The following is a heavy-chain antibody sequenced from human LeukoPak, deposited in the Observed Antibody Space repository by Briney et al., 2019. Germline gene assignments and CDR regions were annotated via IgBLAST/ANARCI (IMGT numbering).Heavy chain of an antibody. V-gene: IGHV4-61*02. CDR3: ARSDYVWGSYRHLDY. J-gene: IGHJ4*02. D-gene: IGHD3-16*02. Sequence: SETLSLTCTVSGGSISSGSYYWCWIRQPAGKGLEWIGRIYTSGSTNYNPSLKSRVTISVDTSKNQFSLKLSSVTAADTAVYHCARSDYVWGSYRHLDYWGQGTLVTVSS. CDR1: GGSISSGSYY. CDR2: IYTSGST.